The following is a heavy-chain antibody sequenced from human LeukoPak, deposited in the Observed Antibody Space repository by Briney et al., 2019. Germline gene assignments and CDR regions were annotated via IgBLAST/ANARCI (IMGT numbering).Heavy chain of an antibody. V-gene: IGHV1-69*06. D-gene: IGHD4-17*01. Sequence: GASVKVSCKASGGTFSSYAISWVRQAPGQGLEWMEGIIPIFGTANYAQKFQGRVTITADKSTSTAYMELSSLRSEDTAVYYCASSDTQDTTTVTYGWFDPWGQGTLVTVSS. CDR1: GGTFSSYA. CDR2: IIPIFGTA. CDR3: ASSDTQDTTTVTYGWFDP. J-gene: IGHJ5*02.